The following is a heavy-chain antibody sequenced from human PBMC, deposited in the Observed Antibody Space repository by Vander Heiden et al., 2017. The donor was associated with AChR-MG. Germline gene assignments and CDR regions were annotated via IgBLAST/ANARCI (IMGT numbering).Heavy chain of an antibody. Sequence: EVHLVESGGDLVQPGGSLRLSCSASGFTFSNYWMDWVRQAPGKGLEWVANINYDGSEMKYVDSVKGRFTISRDNAKNSVFLQMDSLRAEDTAVYYCTRQIDYWGQGTLVTVSS. CDR1: GFTFSNYW. J-gene: IGHJ4*02. CDR2: INYDGSEM. CDR3: TRQIDY. V-gene: IGHV3-7*01.